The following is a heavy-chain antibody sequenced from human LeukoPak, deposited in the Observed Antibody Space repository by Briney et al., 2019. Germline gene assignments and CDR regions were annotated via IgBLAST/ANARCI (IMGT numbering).Heavy chain of an antibody. CDR1: GFTVSSSY. J-gene: IGHJ3*02. V-gene: IGHV3-53*01. Sequence: GGSLRLSCAASGFTVSSSYKSWVRQASGKGLVSVSVIYCDGSTYYADSLKGRFTISRDNSKNRLYHQKNSLRAEDTAVYYCARFQYDYVWGSYPLQAFDIWGQGTMVTVSS. D-gene: IGHD3-16*02. CDR2: IYCDGST. CDR3: ARFQYDYVWGSYPLQAFDI.